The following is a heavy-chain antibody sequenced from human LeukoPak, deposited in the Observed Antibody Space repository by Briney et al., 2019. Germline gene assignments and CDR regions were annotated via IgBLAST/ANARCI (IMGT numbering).Heavy chain of an antibody. CDR2: IYSGGST. Sequence: PGGSLRLSCAASGFTFSTYAMSWVRQAPGKGLEWVSIIYSGGSTYYADSVKGRFTISRDNSKNTLYLQMNSLRAEDTAVYYCARFWFGELSFDYWGQGTLVTVSS. J-gene: IGHJ4*02. CDR1: GFTFSTYA. CDR3: ARFWFGELSFDY. V-gene: IGHV3-53*01. D-gene: IGHD3-10*01.